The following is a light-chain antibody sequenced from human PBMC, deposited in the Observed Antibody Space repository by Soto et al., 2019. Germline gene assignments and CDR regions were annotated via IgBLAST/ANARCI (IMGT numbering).Light chain of an antibody. V-gene: IGLV1-47*01. CDR3: ASWDDSLSETV. Sequence: QSVLTQPPSLSGTPGQRVTISCSGSNFNVKNNYVYWYQQFAGTAPKLLIYSNNRRPSGVPDRCSGSKSGSSASLAINGLRPEDEADYYCASWDDSLSETVFGGGTQLTVL. CDR2: SNN. J-gene: IGLJ7*01. CDR1: NFNVKNNY.